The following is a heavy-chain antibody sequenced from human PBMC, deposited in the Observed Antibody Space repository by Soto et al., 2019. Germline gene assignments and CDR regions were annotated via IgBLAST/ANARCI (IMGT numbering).Heavy chain of an antibody. V-gene: IGHV4-30-4*01. D-gene: IGHD4-17*01. CDR2: ICYNGNT. J-gene: IGHJ6*02. CDR1: GGSISDNNYY. CDR3: ARATTVTSSFFFYGFDV. Sequence: QVQLHESGPGLVKPSQTLSLTCTVSGGSISDNNYYWNWIRQSPGKGLEWIGHICYNGNTYYNPSLKSRLTMSLDTSQNPFSLHLTSVIAADSALYFCARATTVTSSFFFYGFDVWGQGTTVTVSS.